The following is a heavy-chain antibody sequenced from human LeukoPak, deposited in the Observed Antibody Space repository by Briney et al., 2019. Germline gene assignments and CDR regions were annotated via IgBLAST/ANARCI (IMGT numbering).Heavy chain of an antibody. D-gene: IGHD3-16*02. Sequence: SETLSLTCTVSGGSISSYYWSWIRQPPGQGLEWIGYIYYSGSTNYNPSLKSRVTVSVDTSKNQFSLKLSSVTAADTAVYYCARHLGSTMITFGGVIGTPWFDSYGQGTLDSVSS. CDR3: ARHLGSTMITFGGVIGTPWFDS. J-gene: IGHJ5*01. V-gene: IGHV4-59*08. CDR1: GGSISSYY. CDR2: IYYSGST.